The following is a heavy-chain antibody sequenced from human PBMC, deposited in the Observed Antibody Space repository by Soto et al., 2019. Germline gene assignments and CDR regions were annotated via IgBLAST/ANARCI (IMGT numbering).Heavy chain of an antibody. D-gene: IGHD4-17*01. CDR1: GFTFSSYA. Sequence: QVQLVESGGGVVQPGRSLRLSCAASGFTFSSYAMHWVRQAPGKGLEWVAVISYDGSNKYYADSVKGRFTISRDNSKNTLYLQMNSLRAEYTAVYYCARDGDLDYWGQGTLVTVSS. CDR2: ISYDGSNK. CDR3: ARDGDLDY. J-gene: IGHJ4*02. V-gene: IGHV3-30-3*01.